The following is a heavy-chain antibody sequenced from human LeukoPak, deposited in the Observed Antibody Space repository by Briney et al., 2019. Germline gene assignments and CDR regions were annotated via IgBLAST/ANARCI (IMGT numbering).Heavy chain of an antibody. CDR2: INHSGST. J-gene: IGHJ5*02. CDR3: ARGSVIFLESRNWFDP. D-gene: IGHD3-3*01. Sequence: SETLSLTCAVYGGSFSGYYWSWIRQPPGKGLEWIGEINHSGSTNYHPSLKSRVTISVDTSKNQFSLKLSSVTAADTAVYYCARGSVIFLESRNWFDPWGQGTLVTVSS. V-gene: IGHV4-34*01. CDR1: GGSFSGYY.